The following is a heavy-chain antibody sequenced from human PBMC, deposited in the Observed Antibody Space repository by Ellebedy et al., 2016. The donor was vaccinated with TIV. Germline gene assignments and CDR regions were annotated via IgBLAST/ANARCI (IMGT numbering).Heavy chain of an antibody. CDR1: GFTIGSYG. J-gene: IGHJ4*02. D-gene: IGHD2-8*02. CDR2: ISGTATIT. Sequence: GESLKISXAASGFTIGSYGMTWVRQAPGKGLEWVSTISGTATITYADSVKGRFTISRDYSKNTLFLQMNTLRAEDTAVYYCATRRACYGGVCYGLDYWGQGTLVTVSS. V-gene: IGHV3-23*01. CDR3: ATRRACYGGVCYGLDY.